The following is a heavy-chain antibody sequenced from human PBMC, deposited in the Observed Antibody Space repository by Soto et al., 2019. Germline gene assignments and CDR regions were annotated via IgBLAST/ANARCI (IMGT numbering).Heavy chain of an antibody. CDR3: ASDEEYYYDSSGYRSYYFDY. CDR2: IIPIFGTA. CDR1: GGTFSSYA. D-gene: IGHD3-22*01. V-gene: IGHV1-69*13. J-gene: IGHJ4*02. Sequence: ASVKVSCKASGGTFSSYAISWVRQAPGQGLEWMGGIIPIFGTANYAQKFQGRVTITADESTSTAYMELSSLRSEDTAVYYCASDEEYYYDSSGYRSYYFDYWGQGTLVTVSS.